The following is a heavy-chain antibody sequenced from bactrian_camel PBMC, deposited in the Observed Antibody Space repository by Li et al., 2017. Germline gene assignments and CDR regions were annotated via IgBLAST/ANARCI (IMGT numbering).Heavy chain of an antibody. V-gene: IGHV3-3*01. CDR2: ITRSNAYT. Sequence: VQLVESGGGSVQAGGSLRLSCAASLDTPRINYVGWFRQAPGKAREGVAAITRSNAYTYYAASVKGRFTISRDNAKNSVYLQMNSLKLEDTAMYYCAADFGPYCSGSYLARRANFEGQGTQVTVS. D-gene: IGHD2*01. J-gene: IGHJ4*01. CDR1: LDTPRINY.